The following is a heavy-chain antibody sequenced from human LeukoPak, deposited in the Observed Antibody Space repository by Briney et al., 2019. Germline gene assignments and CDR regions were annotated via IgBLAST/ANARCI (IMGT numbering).Heavy chain of an antibody. CDR1: GFTFSSYS. Sequence: GGSLRLSCAASGFTFSSYSMNWDRQAPGKGLEWVSSISSSSSYIYYADSVKGRFTISRDNAKNSLYLQMNSLRAEDTAVYYCARDLSGLYSWFDPWGQGTLVTVSS. V-gene: IGHV3-21*01. CDR2: ISSSSSYI. D-gene: IGHD5-12*01. CDR3: ARDLSGLYSWFDP. J-gene: IGHJ5*02.